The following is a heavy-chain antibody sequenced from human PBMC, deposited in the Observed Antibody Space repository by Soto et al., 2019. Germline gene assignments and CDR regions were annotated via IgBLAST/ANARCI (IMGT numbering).Heavy chain of an antibody. D-gene: IGHD3-3*01. J-gene: IGHJ5*02. Sequence: QVQLQQWGAGLLKPSETLSLTCAVYGGSFSGYYWSWIRQPPGKGLEWIGEINHSGSTNYNPSLKRRVTISVDTSKNQFSLKLSSVTAADTAVYYCATQPIASITIFPRKTPPNWFDPWGQGTLVTVSS. CDR3: ATQPIASITIFPRKTPPNWFDP. CDR1: GGSFSGYY. CDR2: INHSGST. V-gene: IGHV4-34*01.